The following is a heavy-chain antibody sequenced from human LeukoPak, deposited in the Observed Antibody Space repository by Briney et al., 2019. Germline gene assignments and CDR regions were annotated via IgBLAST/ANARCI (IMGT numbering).Heavy chain of an antibody. CDR1: GFTFSSYW. CDR2: INSDGIST. CDR3: ARDLNGHYLNY. Sequence: GGSLRLPCAASGFTFSSYWMHWVRQAPGKGLVWVSRINSDGISTSYADSVKGRFTISRDNAKNTLYVQMNSLRAEDTAVYYCARDLNGHYLNYWGQGTLVTVSS. D-gene: IGHD2-8*01. J-gene: IGHJ4*02. V-gene: IGHV3-74*01.